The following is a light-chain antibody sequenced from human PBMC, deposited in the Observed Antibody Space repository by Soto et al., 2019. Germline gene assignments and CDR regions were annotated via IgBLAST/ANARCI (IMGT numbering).Light chain of an antibody. J-gene: IGKJ5*01. CDR1: QTISSW. CDR3: QHYNSYPIT. Sequence: IQMTQSPSTLSGSVGDRVTITLRASQTISSWLAWYQQKPGKAPKLLIYKASTLKSGVPSRFSGSGSGTEFTLTISSLQPEDFATYYCQHYNSYPITFGQGTRLEIK. CDR2: KAS. V-gene: IGKV1-5*03.